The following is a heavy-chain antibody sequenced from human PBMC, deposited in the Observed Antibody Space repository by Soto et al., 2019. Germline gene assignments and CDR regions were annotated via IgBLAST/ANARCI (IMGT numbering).Heavy chain of an antibody. CDR2: INHSGST. J-gene: IGHJ4*02. CDR1: GGSFSGYY. Sequence: SETLSLTCAVYGGSFSGYYLSWIRQPPGKGLECIGEINHSGSTNYNPSLKSRVTISVDTSKNQFSLKLSSVTAADTAVYYCARVSYYDFWSGYYRFDYWGQGTLVTVSS. V-gene: IGHV4-34*01. D-gene: IGHD3-3*01. CDR3: ARVSYYDFWSGYYRFDY.